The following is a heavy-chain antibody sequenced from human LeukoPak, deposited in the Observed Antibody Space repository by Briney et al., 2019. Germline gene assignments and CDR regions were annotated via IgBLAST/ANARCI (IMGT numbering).Heavy chain of an antibody. J-gene: IGHJ4*02. CDR3: AIQDCSSTSCYFDY. CDR2: IIPIFGTA. V-gene: IGHV1-69*05. Sequence: AISXVRQAPGQGLEWMGGIIPIFGTANYAQKFQGRVTITTDESTSTAYMELSSLRSEDTAVYYCAIQDCSSTSCYFDYWGQGTL. D-gene: IGHD2-2*01. CDR1: A.